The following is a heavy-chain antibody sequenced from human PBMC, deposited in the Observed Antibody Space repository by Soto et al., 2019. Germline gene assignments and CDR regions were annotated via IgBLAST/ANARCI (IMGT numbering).Heavy chain of an antibody. Sequence: PGGSLRLSCAASGFTFSSYGMHWVRQAPGKGLEWVAVIWYDGSNKYYADSVKGRFTISRDNSKNTLYLQMNSLRAEDTAVYYCASPLMITFGGVIAAYWGQGTLVTVSS. CDR2: IWYDGSNK. D-gene: IGHD3-16*02. V-gene: IGHV3-33*01. CDR3: ASPLMITFGGVIAAY. J-gene: IGHJ4*02. CDR1: GFTFSSYG.